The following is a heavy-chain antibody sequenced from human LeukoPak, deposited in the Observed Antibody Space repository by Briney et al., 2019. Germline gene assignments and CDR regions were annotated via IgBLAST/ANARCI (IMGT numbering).Heavy chain of an antibody. Sequence: PGGSLRLSCAASGFTFSSYAMHWVRQAPGKGLEWVTVVSFDGSNKYYADSVKGRFIISRDNSKNTLYLQVNSLRADDTAVYYCARAGEWLLNFDYWGQGTLVTVSS. D-gene: IGHD3-3*01. CDR2: VSFDGSNK. V-gene: IGHV3-30*04. J-gene: IGHJ4*02. CDR1: GFTFSSYA. CDR3: ARAGEWLLNFDY.